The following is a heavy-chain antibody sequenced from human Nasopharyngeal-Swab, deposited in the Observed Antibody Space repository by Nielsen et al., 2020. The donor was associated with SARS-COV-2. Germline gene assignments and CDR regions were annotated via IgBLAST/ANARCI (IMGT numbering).Heavy chain of an antibody. CDR2: NSSSRSNI. CDR3: ARERARFLEWLLYGTFDY. V-gene: IGHV3-48*02. Sequence: GESLKTPCAASGFTFSSYSMNWVRQAPGKGLEWASFNSSSRSNIYYADSVKGRFTISRDNAKNSLYLQMNSLSDEDTAVYYCARERARFLEWLLYGTFDYWGQGTLVTVSS. J-gene: IGHJ4*02. D-gene: IGHD3-3*01. CDR1: GFTFSSYS.